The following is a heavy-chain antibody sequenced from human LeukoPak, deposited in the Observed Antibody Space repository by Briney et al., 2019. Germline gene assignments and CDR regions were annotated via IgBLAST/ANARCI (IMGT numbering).Heavy chain of an antibody. CDR2: LSGSGTTK. CDR1: GFGFSDYF. V-gene: IGHV3-11*01. D-gene: IGHD4-17*01. CDR3: ARGARDYDDAFDL. J-gene: IGHJ3*01. Sequence: GGSLRLSCAVSGFGFSDYFMTRIRQAPGKGLEWVSYLSGSGTTKYYADSVKGRFTISRDNANNTLYLQVNSLRADDTAVYYCARGARDYDDAFDLWGQGTLVTVSS.